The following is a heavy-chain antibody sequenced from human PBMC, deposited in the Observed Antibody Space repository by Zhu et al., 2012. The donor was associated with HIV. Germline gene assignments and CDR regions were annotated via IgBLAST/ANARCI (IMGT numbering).Heavy chain of an antibody. V-gene: IGHV3-20*04. CDR1: GFTFGDYA. D-gene: IGHD3-22*01. J-gene: IGHJ6*02. CDR2: VNWNGGST. Sequence: EVQLVESGGGVVRPGGSLRLSCSASGFTFGDYAMSWVRQAPGKGLEWVSGVNWNGGSTGYADSVKGRFTISRDNARNSLHLQMNSLRAEDTALYYCARDRGENYYDSSGYSAGMDVWGQGTTVTVFS. CDR3: ARDRGENYYDSSGYSAGMDV.